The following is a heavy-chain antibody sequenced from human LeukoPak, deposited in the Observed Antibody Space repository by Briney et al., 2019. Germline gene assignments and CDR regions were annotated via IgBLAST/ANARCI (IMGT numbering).Heavy chain of an antibody. CDR2: IYGGGPT. Sequence: GGSLRLSCAASGFTVSRNYMSWVRQAPGRGLECVSVIYGGGPTYYADSVKGRFTISRDTAKNTLYLQMNSLRGEDTAVYFCARGLGIAGTTNGFDVWGHGTMVTVSS. CDR3: ARGLGIAGTTNGFDV. CDR1: GFTVSRNY. V-gene: IGHV3-53*01. D-gene: IGHD1-14*01. J-gene: IGHJ3*01.